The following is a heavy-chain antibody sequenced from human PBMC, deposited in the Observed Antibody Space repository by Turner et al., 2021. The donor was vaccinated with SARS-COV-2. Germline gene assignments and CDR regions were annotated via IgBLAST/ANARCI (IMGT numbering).Heavy chain of an antibody. CDR1: GFTFSSYE. D-gene: IGHD3-22*01. V-gene: IGHV3-48*03. CDR2: ISSSSSYI. CDR3: ARARWHYYDSSGYYPDAFDI. J-gene: IGHJ3*02. Sequence: EVQLVESGGGLVQPGGSLRLSCAASGFTFSSYEMNWVRQAPGKGLEWVSYISSSSSYIYYADSVKGRFTISRDNAKNSLYLQMNSLRAEDTAVYYCARARWHYYDSSGYYPDAFDIWGQGTMVTVSS.